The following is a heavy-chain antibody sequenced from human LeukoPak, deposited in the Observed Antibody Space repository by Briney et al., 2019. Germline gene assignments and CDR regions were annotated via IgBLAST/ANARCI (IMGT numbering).Heavy chain of an antibody. J-gene: IGHJ6*04. CDR2: ISAYNGNT. CDR1: GYTFTSYG. V-gene: IGHV1-18*01. D-gene: IGHD3-9*01. Sequence: ASVKVSCKASGYTFTSYGISWVRQAPGQGLEWMGWISAYNGNTNYAQKLQGRVTMTTDTSTSTAYMELRSLRSDDTAVYYCAREILRYFDWLPRYGMDVWGKGTTVTVSS. CDR3: AREILRYFDWLPRYGMDV.